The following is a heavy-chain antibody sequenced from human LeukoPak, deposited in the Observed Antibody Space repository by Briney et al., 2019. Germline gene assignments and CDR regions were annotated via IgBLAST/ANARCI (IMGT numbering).Heavy chain of an antibody. D-gene: IGHD3-16*02. CDR2: ISAYNGNT. V-gene: IGHV1-18*01. CDR3: ARRRVTYYDYVWGSYLLDY. CDR1: GYTFTSYG. Sequence: ASVKVSCKASGYTFTSYGISWVRQAPGQGLEWMGWISAYNGNTNYAQKLQGRVTMTTDTSTSTAYMELRSLRPDDTAVYYCARRRVTYYDYVWGSYLLDYWGQGTLVTVSS. J-gene: IGHJ4*02.